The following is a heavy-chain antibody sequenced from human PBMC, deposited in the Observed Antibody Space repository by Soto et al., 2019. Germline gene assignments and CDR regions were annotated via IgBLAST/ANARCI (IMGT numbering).Heavy chain of an antibody. CDR3: ARDDHIVVVPTSLGAMDV. CDR1: GGSISSNKW. D-gene: IGHD2-2*01. V-gene: IGHV4-4*02. Sequence: QVQLQESGPGLVKPSETLSLTCAVYGGSISSNKWWSWVRQPPGKGLEWIGEIYHSGSTNYNPSLKSRVTISLDEASHQGSLKLTSVTAAVSAVYYCARDDHIVVVPTSLGAMDVWGQGTTVTVSS. CDR2: IYHSGST. J-gene: IGHJ6*02.